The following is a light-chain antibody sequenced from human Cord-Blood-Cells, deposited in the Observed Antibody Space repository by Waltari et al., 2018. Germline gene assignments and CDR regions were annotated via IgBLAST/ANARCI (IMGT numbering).Light chain of an antibody. J-gene: IGLJ3*02. CDR1: SSDVGSSNL. CDR2: EGS. Sequence: QSALTQPASVSGSPGQSITISCTGTSSDVGSSNLVSWYQQHPGKAPKLMIYEGSKRPSGVSNRFSVSKSGNTASLTISGLQAEDEADYYCCSYAGSSTWVFGGGTKLTVL. V-gene: IGLV2-23*01. CDR3: CSYAGSSTWV.